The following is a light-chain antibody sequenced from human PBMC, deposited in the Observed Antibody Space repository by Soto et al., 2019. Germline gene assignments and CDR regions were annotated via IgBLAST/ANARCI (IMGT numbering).Light chain of an antibody. CDR2: DVS. V-gene: IGLV2-11*01. Sequence: QYALTQPRSVSGSPGQSVTISCTGTSSDVGGYNYVSWYQQQPGKAPKLMIYDVSKRPSGVLDRFSGSKSGNTASLTISGLQAEDEADYYCCSYAGSYVLGTGTKLTGL. CDR3: CSYAGSYV. CDR1: SSDVGGYNY. J-gene: IGLJ1*01.